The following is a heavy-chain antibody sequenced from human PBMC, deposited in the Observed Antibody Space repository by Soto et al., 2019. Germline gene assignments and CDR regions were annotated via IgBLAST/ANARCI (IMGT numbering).Heavy chain of an antibody. CDR1: GFTFSSYA. V-gene: IGHV3-30-3*01. CDR2: ISNDGNNK. CDR3: ARDRWLQLGWWVDP. J-gene: IGHJ5*02. Sequence: QVQLVESGGGVVQPGRSLRLSCAASGFTFSSYALNWVRQAPGKGLEWVAVISNDGNNKYYADSVKGRFTISRDNSKNTLYLHMNSLRAEDTAVYYCARDRWLQLGWWVDPWGQGTLVTVSS. D-gene: IGHD5-12*01.